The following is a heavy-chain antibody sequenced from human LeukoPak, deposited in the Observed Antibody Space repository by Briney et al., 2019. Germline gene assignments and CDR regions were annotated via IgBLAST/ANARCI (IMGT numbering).Heavy chain of an antibody. V-gene: IGHV3-21*01. CDR2: ISSSSSYI. D-gene: IGHD4-23*01. CDR1: GFTFSSYS. J-gene: IGHJ3*02. Sequence: GGSLRLSCAASGFTFSSYSINWVRQAPGKGLEWVSSISSSSSYIYYADSVKGRFTISRDNAKNSLYLQMNSLRAEDTAVYYCARAGAVAMEAFDIWGPGKMVTVSS. CDR3: ARAGAVAMEAFDI.